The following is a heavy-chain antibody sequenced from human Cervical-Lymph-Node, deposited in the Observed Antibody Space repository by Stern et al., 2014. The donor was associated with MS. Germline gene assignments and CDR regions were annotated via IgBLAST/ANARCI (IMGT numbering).Heavy chain of an antibody. CDR3: ARVAYDVWSGYYPFDY. D-gene: IGHD3-3*01. CDR1: GGSISTCGHY. CDR2: IYCRGRT. Sequence: QVQLQASGPGLVQPSQTLSLTCTVSGGSISTCGHYWIWIRQHPGKGLEWIVYIYCRGRTYYNPSLKSRVTISVDTSKHKFSLKLSSVTAADTAVYYCARVAYDVWSGYYPFDYWGQGTLVTVSS. V-gene: IGHV4-31*03. J-gene: IGHJ4*02.